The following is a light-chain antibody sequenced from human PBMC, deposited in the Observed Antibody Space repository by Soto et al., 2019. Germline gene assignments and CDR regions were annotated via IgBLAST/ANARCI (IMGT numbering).Light chain of an antibody. CDR1: SSDVGGYNY. V-gene: IGLV2-14*01. CDR3: SSYTSSSTLVV. CDR2: EVS. Sequence: QSALTQPASVSGSPGQSITISCTGTSSDVGGYNYVSWYQQHPGKAPKLMIYEVSNRPSGVSNRCSGSKSGNTASLTISGLQAEDEADYYCSSYTSSSTLVVFGGGTKLT. J-gene: IGLJ2*01.